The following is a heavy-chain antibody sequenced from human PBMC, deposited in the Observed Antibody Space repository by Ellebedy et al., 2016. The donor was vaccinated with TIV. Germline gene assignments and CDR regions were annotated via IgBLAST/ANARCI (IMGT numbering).Heavy chain of an antibody. D-gene: IGHD1-14*01. Sequence: GESLKISCAASGFTFSSYAMNWVRQAPGKGLEWVSYISSSSSTIYYADSVKGRFTISRDNAKNSLYLQMNSLRDEDTAVYYCARDLSNDPRKPYYYYYGMDVWGQGTTVTVSS. CDR2: ISSSSSTI. CDR1: GFTFSSYA. J-gene: IGHJ6*02. V-gene: IGHV3-48*02. CDR3: ARDLSNDPRKPYYYYYGMDV.